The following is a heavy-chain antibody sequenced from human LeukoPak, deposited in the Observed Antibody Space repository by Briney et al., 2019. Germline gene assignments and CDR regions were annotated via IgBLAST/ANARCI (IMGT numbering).Heavy chain of an antibody. CDR3: AKDKITMVRGASTLDY. V-gene: IGHV3-30*02. CDR1: GFTFSSYG. J-gene: IGHJ4*02. Sequence: GGSLRLSCAASGFTFSSYGMHWVRQAPGKGLEWVAFIRYDGSNKYYADSVKGRFTISRDNSKNTLYLQMNSLRAEDTAVYYCAKDKITMVRGASTLDYWGQGTLVTVSS. D-gene: IGHD3-10*01. CDR2: IRYDGSNK.